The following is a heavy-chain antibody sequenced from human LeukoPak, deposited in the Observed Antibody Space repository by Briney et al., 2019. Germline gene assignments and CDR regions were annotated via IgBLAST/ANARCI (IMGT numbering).Heavy chain of an antibody. CDR1: GFTFGSHA. CDR2: IFGSGGSP. V-gene: IGHV3-23*01. CDR3: GKTTVGYSSGQKPAWPVDY. Sequence: GGSLRLSCEASGFTFGSHAMYWVRQAPGKGLEWVAGIFGSGGSPHYADPVKGRFTISRDNSRSTVYLQINSLRAEDTAVYYCGKTTVGYSSGQKPAWPVDYWGQGTLVTVSS. J-gene: IGHJ4*02. D-gene: IGHD5-18*01.